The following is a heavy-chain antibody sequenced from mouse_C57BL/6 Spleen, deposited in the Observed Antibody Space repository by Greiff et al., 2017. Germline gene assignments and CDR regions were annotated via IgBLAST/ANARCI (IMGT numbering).Heavy chain of an antibody. CDR1: GYTFTSYW. CDR2: IYPSDSET. Sequence: QVQLKQPGAELVRPGSSVKLSCKASGYTFTSYWMDWVKQRPGQGLEWIGNIYPSDSETHYNQKFKDKATLTVDKSSSTAYMQLSSLTSEDSAVYYCASGVSNYGFAYWGQGTLVTVSA. D-gene: IGHD2-5*01. CDR3: ASGVSNYGFAY. V-gene: IGHV1-61*01. J-gene: IGHJ3*01.